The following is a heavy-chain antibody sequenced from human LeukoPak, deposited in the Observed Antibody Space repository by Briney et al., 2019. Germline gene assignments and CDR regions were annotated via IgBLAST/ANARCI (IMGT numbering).Heavy chain of an antibody. V-gene: IGHV3-9*01. D-gene: IGHD1-14*01. Sequence: GGSLRLSCAASGFTFSSYAMHWVRQAPGKGLEWVSGISWNSGSIGYADSVKGRFTISRDNAKNSLYLQMNSLRAEDTALYYCATRTSKSWGQGTLVTVSS. J-gene: IGHJ5*02. CDR2: ISWNSGSI. CDR3: ATRTSKS. CDR1: GFTFSSYA.